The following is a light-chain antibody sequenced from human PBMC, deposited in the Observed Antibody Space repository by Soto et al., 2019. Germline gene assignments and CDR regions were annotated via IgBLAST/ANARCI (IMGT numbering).Light chain of an antibody. V-gene: IGKV3-15*01. CDR1: QSVSSN. CDR3: QQYDNWPQT. J-gene: IGKJ1*01. Sequence: IVMTQSPATLSVSPGERATLSCRASQSVSSNLAWYQQKPGQAPRLLIHGASTRATGIPARFSGSGSGTEFTLTISSLQSKDFAVYYCQQYDNWPQTFGQGTKVDIK. CDR2: GAS.